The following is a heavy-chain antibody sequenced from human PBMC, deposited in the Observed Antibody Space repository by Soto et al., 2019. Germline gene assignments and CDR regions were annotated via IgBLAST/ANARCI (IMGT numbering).Heavy chain of an antibody. CDR2: VYYSGST. D-gene: IGHD3-16*01. CDR1: GGSTNSRSDY. V-gene: IGHV4-39*01. Sequence: SETLSLTCTVSGGSTNSRSDYWGWIRQPPGKGLEWIGSVYYSGSTHDNPSLQSRVTISVDTSRNQFSLNLVSVTAADTAVYFCARQPRGPGYGERGLYFDHWGQGTLVTVSS. CDR3: ARQPRGPGYGERGLYFDH. J-gene: IGHJ4*02.